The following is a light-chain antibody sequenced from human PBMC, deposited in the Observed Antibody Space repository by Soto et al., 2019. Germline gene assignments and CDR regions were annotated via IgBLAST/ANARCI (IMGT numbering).Light chain of an antibody. Sequence: DLPMTQSPSSLSASVGDRVTITCRASQSISSYLNWYQQKPGKAPKLLIYAASSLQSGVPSRFSGCGSGTDFTLTISSLQPEDFATYYCQQSYSTPHTCGQGTKLEIK. CDR1: QSISSY. CDR3: QQSYSTPHT. J-gene: IGKJ2*01. CDR2: AAS. V-gene: IGKV1-39*01.